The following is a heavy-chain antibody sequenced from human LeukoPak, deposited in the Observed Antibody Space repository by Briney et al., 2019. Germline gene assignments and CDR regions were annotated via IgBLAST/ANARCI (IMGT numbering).Heavy chain of an antibody. CDR2: TYQRSKWYN. D-gene: IGHD6-19*01. Sequence: SQTLSLTCAISGDSVSINSAAWNWIRQSPSRGLEWLGRTYQRSKWYNDYAVSMKNRITINPDISKNQFSLQLNSVTPEDTAVYYCARSPSPYSSGWYFDYWGQGTLVTVSS. J-gene: IGHJ4*02. CDR3: ARSPSPYSSGWYFDY. V-gene: IGHV6-1*01. CDR1: GDSVSINSAA.